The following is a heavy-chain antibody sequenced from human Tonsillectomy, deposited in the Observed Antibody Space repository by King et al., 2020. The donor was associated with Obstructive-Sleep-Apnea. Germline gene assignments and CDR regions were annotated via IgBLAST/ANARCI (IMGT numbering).Heavy chain of an antibody. Sequence: VQLVESGGGLVKPGGSLRLSCAASGFTFSDFYMTWIRQAPGKGLEWVSYISSSNSYTNYADSVKGRFTISRDNAKNSLDLQMNSLRAEDTAVYYCARPYCTTTIRFWYFDLWGRGTLVTVSS. V-gene: IGHV3-11*06. J-gene: IGHJ2*01. CDR2: ISSSNSYT. CDR3: ARPYCTTTIRFWYFDL. CDR1: GFTFSDFY. D-gene: IGHD2-2*01.